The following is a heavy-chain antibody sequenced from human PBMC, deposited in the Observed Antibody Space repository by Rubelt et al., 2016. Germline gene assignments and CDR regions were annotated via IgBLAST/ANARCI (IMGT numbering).Heavy chain of an antibody. CDR1: GSSISSRSYY. CDR3: ARHYQLLHFDY. CDR2: IYYSGST. J-gene: IGHJ4*02. Sequence: QLQLQESGPGLVKPSETLSLTCTVSGSSISSRSYYWGWIRQPPGKELEWIGSIYYSGSTYYKSSLKVRVIISVDTSKNQLSLKLSSVTAADTAVYFCARHYQLLHFDYWGQGTLVTVSS. V-gene: IGHV4-39*01. D-gene: IGHD2-2*01.